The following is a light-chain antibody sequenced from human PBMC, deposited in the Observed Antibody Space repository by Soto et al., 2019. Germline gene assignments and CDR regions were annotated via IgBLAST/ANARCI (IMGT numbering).Light chain of an antibody. CDR3: ASWDDILYGQV. V-gene: IGLV1-44*01. CDR2: SDD. CDR1: TSNFGSNV. J-gene: IGLJ3*02. Sequence: QSVLTQPPSASGPPGHRVTISFSGSTSNFGSNVVNWYQHFPGSAPKLLIYSDDLRPSWVPDRFSASKSGTSASLAISGLQFEDEADYYCASWDDILYGQVFGGGKKVTV.